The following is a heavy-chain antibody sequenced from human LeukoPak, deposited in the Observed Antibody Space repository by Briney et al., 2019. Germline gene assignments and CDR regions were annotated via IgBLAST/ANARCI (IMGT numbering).Heavy chain of an antibody. CDR2: IYSGGST. Sequence: GGSLRLSCAASGFTVSSNYMSWVRQAPGKGLEWVSVIYSGGSTYYADSVKGRLTISRDNSKNTLYLQMNSLRAEDTAVYYCARADYGDYGYYYGMDVWGQGTTVTVSS. D-gene: IGHD4-17*01. V-gene: IGHV3-66*01. CDR3: ARADYGDYGYYYGMDV. J-gene: IGHJ6*02. CDR1: GFTVSSNY.